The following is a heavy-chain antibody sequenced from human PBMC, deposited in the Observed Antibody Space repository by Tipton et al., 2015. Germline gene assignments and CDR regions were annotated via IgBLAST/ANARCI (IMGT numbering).Heavy chain of an antibody. V-gene: IGHV3-23*01. CDR2: ITGPGGSA. D-gene: IGHD5-18*01. CDR3: ALGYSYGSYYFDY. J-gene: IGHJ4*02. CDR1: GGSISRSSHH. Sequence: GLVKPSETLSLTCTVPGGSISRSSHHWGWIRQAPGKGLEWVSAITGPGGSAYYIDSVKGRFTISRDNSKNTLYLQMSSLRAEDTAIYYCALGYSYGSYYFDYWGQGTLVTVSS.